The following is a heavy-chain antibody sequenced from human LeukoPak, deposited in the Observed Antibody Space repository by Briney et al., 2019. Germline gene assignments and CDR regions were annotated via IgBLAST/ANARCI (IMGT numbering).Heavy chain of an antibody. D-gene: IGHD6-6*01. CDR1: GYTFTDYY. CDR3: ARAGGSRSPFDY. Sequence: ASVKVSCEASGYTFTDYYMDWVRQAPGQGLEWMGVINPRGGSTTYAQKFQGRVTMTRDTSTSTFYMVLSSLKSEDTAIYYCARAGGSRSPFDYWGQGTLVTVSS. V-gene: IGHV1-46*01. CDR2: INPRGGST. J-gene: IGHJ4*02.